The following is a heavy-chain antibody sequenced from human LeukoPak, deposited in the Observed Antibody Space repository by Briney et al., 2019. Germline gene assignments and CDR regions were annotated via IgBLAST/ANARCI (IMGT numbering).Heavy chain of an antibody. D-gene: IGHD6-19*01. CDR1: GGSISSGGYY. V-gene: IGHV4-39*01. Sequence: SETLSLTCTVSGGSISSGGYYWVWIRQPPGKGLEWIGSIYYSGSTDYNPSLKSRVTISVDTSKNQFSLKLTSVTAADGGVYYCARQYSSGWPWFDPWGQGTLVSVSS. J-gene: IGHJ5*02. CDR2: IYYSGST. CDR3: ARQYSSGWPWFDP.